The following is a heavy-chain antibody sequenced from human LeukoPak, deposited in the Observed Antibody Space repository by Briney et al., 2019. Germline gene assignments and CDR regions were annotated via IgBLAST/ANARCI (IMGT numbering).Heavy chain of an antibody. Sequence: GGSLRLSCAASGFTFSSYGMTWVRQAPGKGLEWVSSIGGSGLDTYYPDSVKGRFFISRGNAKSTLYLQMNSLGAEDTAVYFCAKEGVILGPSHFDHWGQGTLVTVSS. CDR2: IGGSGLDT. CDR1: GFTFSSYG. D-gene: IGHD2-21*01. J-gene: IGHJ4*02. CDR3: AKEGVILGPSHFDH. V-gene: IGHV3-23*01.